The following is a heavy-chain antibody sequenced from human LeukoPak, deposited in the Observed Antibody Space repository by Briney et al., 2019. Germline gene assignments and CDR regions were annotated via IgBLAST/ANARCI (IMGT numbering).Heavy chain of an antibody. D-gene: IGHD3-3*01. CDR3: ARVADFWSGGYYYMDV. J-gene: IGHJ6*03. Sequence: EASVKVSCKASGGTFSSYAISWVRQAPGQGLEWMGGIIPIFGTANYAQKFQGRVTITTDESTSTAYMELSSLRSEDTAVYYCARVADFWSGGYYYMDVWGKGTTVTVSS. CDR1: GGTFSSYA. CDR2: IIPIFGTA. V-gene: IGHV1-69*05.